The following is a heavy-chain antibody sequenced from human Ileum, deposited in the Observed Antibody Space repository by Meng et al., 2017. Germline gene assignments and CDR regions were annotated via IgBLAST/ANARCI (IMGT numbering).Heavy chain of an antibody. CDR3: VRHGGKYFDS. CDR1: GGSISSSFY. D-gene: IGHD2-15*01. V-gene: IGHV4-4*02. Sequence: VPRQVSGPGLVEPSGALSLTCTVSGGSISSSFYWSWVRQSPGKGLEWIGQIYLAGSPNYTPSLESRVTISVDKSKNQFSLRLTSVTAADTAIFYCVRHGGKYFDSWGQGTLVTVSS. J-gene: IGHJ4*02. CDR2: IYLAGSP.